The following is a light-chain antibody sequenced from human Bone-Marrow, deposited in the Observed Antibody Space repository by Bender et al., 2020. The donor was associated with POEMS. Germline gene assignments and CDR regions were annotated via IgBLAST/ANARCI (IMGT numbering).Light chain of an antibody. Sequence: QSVLTQPPSASATPGQRVTISCSRSASDRGTTPINWYQHLPGTAPKLIIYNSDQRPSGVPDRFSGSKSGNTASLTVSGLQAEDEADYYCSSYAGNHKAVFGGGTKLTVL. CDR1: ASDRGTTP. CDR3: SSYAGNHKAV. V-gene: IGLV1-44*01. CDR2: NSD. J-gene: IGLJ2*01.